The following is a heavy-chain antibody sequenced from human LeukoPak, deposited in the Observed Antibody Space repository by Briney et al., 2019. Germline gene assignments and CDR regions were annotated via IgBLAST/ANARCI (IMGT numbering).Heavy chain of an antibody. D-gene: IGHD4-17*01. CDR2: ISGSGGRT. J-gene: IGHJ5*02. Sequence: PGGSLRLSCAASGFTFSSYSMNWVRQAPGKGLEWVSAISGSGGRTYYADSVKGRFTISRDNSKNTLYLQMNSLRAEDTAVYYCAKDYGDSRINWFDPWGQGTLVTVSS. CDR3: AKDYGDSRINWFDP. CDR1: GFTFSSYS. V-gene: IGHV3-23*01.